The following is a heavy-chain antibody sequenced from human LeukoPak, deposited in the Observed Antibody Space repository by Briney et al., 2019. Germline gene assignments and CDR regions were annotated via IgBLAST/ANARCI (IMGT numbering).Heavy chain of an antibody. CDR1: GFTFSSYW. J-gene: IGHJ5*02. D-gene: IGHD3-3*01. CDR3: AKAQAPEYDFWSGYYSP. Sequence: PGGSLRLSCAASGFTFSSYWMHWVRQAPGKGLVWVSRINSDGSSTSYADSVKGRFTISRDNSKNTLYLQMNSLRAEDTAVCYCAKAQAPEYDFWSGYYSPWGQGTLVTVSS. CDR2: INSDGSST. V-gene: IGHV3-74*01.